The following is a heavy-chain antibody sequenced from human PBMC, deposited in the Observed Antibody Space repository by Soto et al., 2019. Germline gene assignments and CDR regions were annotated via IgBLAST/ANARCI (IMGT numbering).Heavy chain of an antibody. Sequence: LRLSCAASGFTFSSYSMNWVRQAPGKGLEWVSSISGSGNYTHYADFLRGRFTISRDNAKTSLYLQMNSLRAEDTAVYYCAREGINNYNEYYFDSWGQGTVVTVS. D-gene: IGHD4-4*01. CDR1: GFTFSSYS. CDR3: AREGINNYNEYYFDS. V-gene: IGHV3-21*01. J-gene: IGHJ4*02. CDR2: ISGSGNYT.